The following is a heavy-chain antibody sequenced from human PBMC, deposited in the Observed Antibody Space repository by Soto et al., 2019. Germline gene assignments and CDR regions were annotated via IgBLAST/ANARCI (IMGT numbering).Heavy chain of an antibody. CDR2: INQDESEK. Sequence: EMQLVESGGGLVQPGGSLRLSCAASGFSFRTFWMAWVRQAPGKGLEWVANINQDESEKHYVDSVRGRFTISRDNAKSSLYLQMNNLGGEDTAVYYCVSSNVVGRPGGGQGTMVTVSS. V-gene: IGHV3-7*01. J-gene: IGHJ3*01. D-gene: IGHD2-2*01. CDR1: GFSFRTFW. CDR3: VSSNVVGRPG.